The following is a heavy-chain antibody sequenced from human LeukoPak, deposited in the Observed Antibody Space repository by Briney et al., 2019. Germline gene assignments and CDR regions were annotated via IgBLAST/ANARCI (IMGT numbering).Heavy chain of an antibody. D-gene: IGHD6-6*01. Sequence: PGGSLRLSCAASGFTFSNAWMSWVRQAPGKGLEWVGRIKSKTDGGTTDYAAPVKGRFTISRDDSKNTLYLQMNSLNTEDTAVYYCTKYSRSSSFDYWGQGTLVTVSS. V-gene: IGHV3-15*01. J-gene: IGHJ4*02. CDR3: TKYSRSSSFDY. CDR1: GFTFSNAW. CDR2: IKSKTDGGTT.